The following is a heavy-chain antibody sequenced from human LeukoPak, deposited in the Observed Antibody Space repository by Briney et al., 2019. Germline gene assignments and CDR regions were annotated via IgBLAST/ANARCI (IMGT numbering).Heavy chain of an antibody. CDR3: AIYGGGMGNY. V-gene: IGHV3-66*01. CDR1: GFTLSSFS. J-gene: IGHJ4*02. CDR2: IYSGGYT. Sequence: GGSLRLSCVASGFTLSSFSMTWVRQAPGKGLEWVSIIYSGGYTDYADSVKGRFTISRDNSKNTLDLQMNSLRAEDTAVYYCAIYGGGMGNYWGQGTLVTVSS. D-gene: IGHD3-16*01.